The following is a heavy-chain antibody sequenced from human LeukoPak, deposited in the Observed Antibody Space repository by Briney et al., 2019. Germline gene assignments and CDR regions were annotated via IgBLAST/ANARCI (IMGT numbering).Heavy chain of an antibody. Sequence: GESLKISCKGSGNSFTSYWIGWVRQMPGKGLEWMGIIYPGDSDTRYSPSFQGQVTISADKSISTAYLQWSSLKASDTAMYYCARQGWGKYCSGGSCYGDYWGQGTLVTVSS. CDR2: IYPGDSDT. D-gene: IGHD2-15*01. J-gene: IGHJ4*02. CDR1: GNSFTSYW. CDR3: ARQGWGKYCSGGSCYGDY. V-gene: IGHV5-51*01.